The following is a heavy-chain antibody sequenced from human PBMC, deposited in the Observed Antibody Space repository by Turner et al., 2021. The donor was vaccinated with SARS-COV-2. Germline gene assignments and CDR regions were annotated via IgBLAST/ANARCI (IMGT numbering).Heavy chain of an antibody. J-gene: IGHJ5*02. CDR3: ARGLAAGTSWFDP. Sequence: QVQLVQYGAEVKKPGASVTVSCKASGYTFTGYYMHWVRQAPGQGLEWMGWINPNGSTSYAQRFQGRFIMTRDTSISTAYMDLSRLISDDTALYYCARGLAAGTSWFDPWGQGTLVTVSS. CDR1: GYTFTGYY. CDR2: INPNGST. D-gene: IGHD6-25*01. V-gene: IGHV1-2*02.